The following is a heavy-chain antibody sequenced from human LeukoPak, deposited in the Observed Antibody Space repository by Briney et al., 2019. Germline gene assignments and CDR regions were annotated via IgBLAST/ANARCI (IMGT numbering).Heavy chain of an antibody. Sequence: SGTLSLTCSVSDGSINSYYWNWIRRPPGKGLEWIGYIYYNGNTNYSPSLKSRVTMSVDTSKNLFSLKVSSVTAADTAVYYCARGRSNYYGMDVWGQGTTVTVSS. V-gene: IGHV4-59*01. D-gene: IGHD1-26*01. CDR3: ARGRSNYYGMDV. CDR2: IYYNGNT. CDR1: DGSINSYY. J-gene: IGHJ6*02.